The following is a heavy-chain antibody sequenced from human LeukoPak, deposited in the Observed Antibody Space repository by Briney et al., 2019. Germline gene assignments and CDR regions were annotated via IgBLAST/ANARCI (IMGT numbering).Heavy chain of an antibody. J-gene: IGHJ4*02. V-gene: IGHV1-69*04. CDR3: ARDSPYDSSGSHFDY. CDR1: GGTFSSYA. CDR2: IIPILGIA. Sequence: SVKVSCKASGGTFSSYAISWVRQAPGQGLEWMGRIIPILGIANYAQKFQGRVTITADKSTSTAYMELSSLRSEDTAVYYCARDSPYDSSGSHFDYWGQGTLVTVSS. D-gene: IGHD3-22*01.